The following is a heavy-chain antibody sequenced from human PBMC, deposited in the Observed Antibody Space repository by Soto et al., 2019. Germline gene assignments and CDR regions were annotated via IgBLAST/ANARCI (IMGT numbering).Heavy chain of an antibody. Sequence: GGSLRLSCAASGFTFSSYDIHWGRQATGKGLEWVSAIGTAGDTYYPGSVKGRFTISRENAKNSLYLQMNSLRAGDTAVYYCARGRSGGGRRTYFDYWGQGTLVTVSS. D-gene: IGHD5-12*01. CDR1: GFTFSSYD. V-gene: IGHV3-13*01. CDR2: IGTAGDT. J-gene: IGHJ4*02. CDR3: ARGRSGGGRRTYFDY.